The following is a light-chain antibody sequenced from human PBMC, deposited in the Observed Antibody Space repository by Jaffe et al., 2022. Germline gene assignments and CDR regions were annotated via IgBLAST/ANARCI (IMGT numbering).Light chain of an antibody. CDR2: KAS. Sequence: DIQMTQSPSTLSASVGDRVTITCRASQSISSWLAWYQQKPGKAPKLLIYKASSLESGVPSRFSGSGSGTEFTLTISSLQPDDFATYYCQQYNAFGQGTKVEIK. V-gene: IGKV1-5*03. J-gene: IGKJ1*01. CDR3: QQYNA. CDR1: QSISSW.